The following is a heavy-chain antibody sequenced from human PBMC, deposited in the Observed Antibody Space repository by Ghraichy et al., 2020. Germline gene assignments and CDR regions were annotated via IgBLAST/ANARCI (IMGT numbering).Heavy chain of an antibody. CDR1: GFTFSSYS. CDR3: ARDGYSFGLDV. Sequence: GSLRLTCVASGFTFSSYSINWVRQAPGGGLEWVSSISSGSTYIDYADSVKGRFTISRDNAKNSLHLQMNSLRAEDTAVYYCARDGYSFGLDVWGPGTTVTVSS. CDR2: ISSGSTYI. J-gene: IGHJ6*02. D-gene: IGHD5-18*01. V-gene: IGHV3-21*01.